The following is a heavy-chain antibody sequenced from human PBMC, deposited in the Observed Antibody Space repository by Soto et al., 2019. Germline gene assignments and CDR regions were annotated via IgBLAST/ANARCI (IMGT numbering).Heavy chain of an antibody. CDR3: ARLYSGSYQPDY. D-gene: IGHD1-26*01. Sequence: SETLSLTCTVSGGSFRSSSYYWGWIRQPPGKGLEWIGSFHYSGSTYFSPSLKSRVTISADTSKSQFSLKVHSVTAADTAVHFCARLYSGSYQPDYWGQGTLVTVSS. CDR2: FHYSGST. V-gene: IGHV4-39*01. CDR1: GGSFRSSSYY. J-gene: IGHJ4*02.